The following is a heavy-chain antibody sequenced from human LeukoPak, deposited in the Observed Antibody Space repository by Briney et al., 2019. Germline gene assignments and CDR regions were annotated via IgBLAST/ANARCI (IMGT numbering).Heavy chain of an antibody. Sequence: ASVKVPCKASGYTFHSCEIKWLRQAPGQGREWMGWMNPNSGKQGYPRQFQGSATMTKNTSIRTAYMEVSSLGYDDTAIYYCARYRPGLASAGNYDCWGQGTLITVSS. V-gene: IGHV1-8*01. CDR3: ARYRPGLASAGNYDC. D-gene: IGHD6-13*01. CDR2: MNPNSGKQ. CDR1: GYTFHSCE. J-gene: IGHJ4*02.